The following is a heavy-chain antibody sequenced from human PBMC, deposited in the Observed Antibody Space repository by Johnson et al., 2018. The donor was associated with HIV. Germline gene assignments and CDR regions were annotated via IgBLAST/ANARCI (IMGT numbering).Heavy chain of an antibody. CDR1: GFTFSSYG. CDR2: IRYDGSNK. J-gene: IGHJ3*02. CDR3: ARDLAYNSRWTGAFDI. Sequence: QVQLVESGGGLVQPGGSLRLSCAASGFTFSSYGMHWVRQAPGKGLEWVAFIRYDGSNKYYADSVKGRVTISRDNPKNTVYLHMNNLRAEDTAVYYCARDLAYNSRWTGAFDIWGQGTMVTVSS. V-gene: IGHV3-30*02. D-gene: IGHD6-13*01.